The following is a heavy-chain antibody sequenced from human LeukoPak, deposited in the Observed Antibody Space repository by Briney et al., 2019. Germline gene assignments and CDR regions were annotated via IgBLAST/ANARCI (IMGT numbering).Heavy chain of an antibody. Sequence: PSETLSLTCTVSGYSISSGYYWGWIRQPPGKGLEWIGSLYHSGNSYYNPSLKSRATISVDTSKNHFSLKLSSVTAADTAVYYCARGDVVGAEGWGQGTLVTVSS. CDR1: GYSISSGYY. CDR3: ARGDVVGAEG. CDR2: LYHSGNS. D-gene: IGHD1-26*01. V-gene: IGHV4-38-2*02. J-gene: IGHJ4*02.